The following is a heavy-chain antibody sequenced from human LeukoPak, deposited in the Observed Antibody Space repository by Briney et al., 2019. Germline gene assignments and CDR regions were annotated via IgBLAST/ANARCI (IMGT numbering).Heavy chain of an antibody. J-gene: IGHJ4*02. V-gene: IGHV4-4*07. CDR3: ARTAGDGYNNYFDY. CDR2: IYTSGIT. Sequence: SETLSLTCTVSGGSISSYYWSWIRQPAGKGLEWIGRIYTSGITNYNPSLKSRVTISVDTSKNQFSLKLSSVTATDPAVYYCARTAGDGYNNYFDYWGQGTLVTVSS. CDR1: GGSISSYY. D-gene: IGHD5-24*01.